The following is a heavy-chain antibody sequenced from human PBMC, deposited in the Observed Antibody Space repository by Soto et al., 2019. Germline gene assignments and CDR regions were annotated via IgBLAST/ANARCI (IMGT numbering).Heavy chain of an antibody. V-gene: IGHV3-33*01. Sequence: GGSLRLSCAASGFTFSGFGMHWVRQAPGKGLEWVAIIWYDGSDKYYADSVKGRFTISRDNSKNTLYLQMNSLRAEDTAVYHCAFGNLSYYFDYWGQGTPVTVSS. D-gene: IGHD3-16*01. J-gene: IGHJ4*02. CDR2: IWYDGSDK. CDR1: GFTFSGFG. CDR3: AFGNLSYYFDY.